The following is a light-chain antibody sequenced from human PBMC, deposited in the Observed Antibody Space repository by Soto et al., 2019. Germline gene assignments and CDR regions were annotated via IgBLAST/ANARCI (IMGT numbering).Light chain of an antibody. J-gene: IGKJ1*01. CDR2: GVS. CDR3: GLRSRCSCS. Sequence: GERVTLSWRASQYVSGHFAWYQQRPGQAPRLIISGVSTRATGVPARFSGSGSGTEFILTINILFFEHFAVYVRGLRSRCSCSFAQGT. V-gene: IGKV3-15*01. CDR1: QYVSGH.